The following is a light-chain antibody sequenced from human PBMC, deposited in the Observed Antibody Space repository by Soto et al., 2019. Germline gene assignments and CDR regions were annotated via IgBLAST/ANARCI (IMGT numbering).Light chain of an antibody. CDR2: GAS. J-gene: IGKJ3*01. CDR3: QQYGSSPFT. CDR1: QSVSSSY. Sequence: EIVLTQSPGTLSLSPGERATLSCRASQSVSSSYLAWYQQKPGQAPRLLIYGASSRATGIPDRFSGSASGSDFTLTISRLKPEDFAVYYCQQYGSSPFTFGPGTNVD. V-gene: IGKV3-20*01.